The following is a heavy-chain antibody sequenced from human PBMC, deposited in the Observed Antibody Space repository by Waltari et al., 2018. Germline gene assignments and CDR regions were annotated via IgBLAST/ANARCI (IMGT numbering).Heavy chain of an antibody. CDR3: ARRIPAAINWYFDL. CDR1: GGSISSYY. CDR2: IYYSGST. J-gene: IGHJ2*01. Sequence: QVQLQESGPGLVKPSETLSLTCPVSGGSISSYYWSWIRQPPGKGLEWIGYIYYSGSTNYHPSLKSRVTISVDTSKNQFSLKLSSVTAADTAVYYCARRIPAAINWYFDLWGRGTLVTVSS. V-gene: IGHV4-59*01. D-gene: IGHD2-2*02.